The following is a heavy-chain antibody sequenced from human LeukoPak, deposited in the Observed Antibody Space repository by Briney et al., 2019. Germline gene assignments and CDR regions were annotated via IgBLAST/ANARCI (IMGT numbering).Heavy chain of an antibody. CDR2: INWNGGST. D-gene: IGHD6-13*01. J-gene: IGHJ4*02. CDR3: ARDHWRSASSSWFGY. CDR1: GFTFDDYG. Sequence: GGSLRLSCAASGFTFDDYGMSWVRQVPGKRLEWVSGINWNGGSTGYADSVKGRFTISRDIAKNSLYLQMNSLRAEDTALYYCARDHWRSASSSWFGYWGQGTLVTVSS. V-gene: IGHV3-20*04.